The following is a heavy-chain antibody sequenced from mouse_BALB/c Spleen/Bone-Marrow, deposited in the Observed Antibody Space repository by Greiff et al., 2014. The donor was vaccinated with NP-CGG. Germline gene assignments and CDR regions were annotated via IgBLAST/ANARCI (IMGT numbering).Heavy chain of an antibody. CDR3: ARSGTVVGTYYFDY. CDR1: GYSFTGYT. Sequence: VQLKESGPELVKPGASMKISCKASGYSFTGYTMNWVKQIHGKNLEWIGLINPYSDNTNYNQKFKGKATLIVDKSSSTAYMELLSLTSEDSAVYYCARSGTVVGTYYFDYWGQGTTLTVSS. V-gene: IGHV1-37*01. CDR2: INPYSDNT. D-gene: IGHD1-1*01. J-gene: IGHJ2*01.